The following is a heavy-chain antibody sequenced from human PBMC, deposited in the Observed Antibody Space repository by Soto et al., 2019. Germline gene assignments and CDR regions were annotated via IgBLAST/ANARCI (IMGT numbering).Heavy chain of an antibody. CDR1: GYTFTSYA. J-gene: IGHJ4*02. Sequence: VSVKVSCKASGYTFTSYAMHWVRQAPGQRLEWMGWINAGNGNTKYSQKFQGRVTITRDTSASTAYTELSSLRSEDTAVYYCARYYDSSGFDYWGQGTLVTVSS. CDR2: INAGNGNT. D-gene: IGHD3-22*01. V-gene: IGHV1-3*01. CDR3: ARYYDSSGFDY.